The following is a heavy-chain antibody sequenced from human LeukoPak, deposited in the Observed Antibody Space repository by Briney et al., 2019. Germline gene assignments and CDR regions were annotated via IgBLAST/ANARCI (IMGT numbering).Heavy chain of an antibody. CDR3: ARSWTGTDAFYI. CDR2: IYPGDSDT. D-gene: IGHD3/OR15-3a*01. CDR1: GYSFTSYW. Sequence: GESLKTSCKGSGYSFTSYWSGWVRQMPGKGLEWMGIIYPGDSDTRSSPSFQGQVTISADKSISTPNLQSSSLKASDTAMFYCARSWTGTDAFYIWGQGTMVTVSS. V-gene: IGHV5-51*01. J-gene: IGHJ3*02.